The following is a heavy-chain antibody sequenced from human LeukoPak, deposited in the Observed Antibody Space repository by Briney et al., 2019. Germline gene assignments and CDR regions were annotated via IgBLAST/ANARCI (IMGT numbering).Heavy chain of an antibody. CDR2: IKQDGSEK. V-gene: IGHV3-7*01. CDR1: GFTFGNYW. J-gene: IGHJ4*02. CDR3: ARVRGSFSLDY. Sequence: GGSLILSCAASGFTFGNYWMSWVRQTPGKGLEWVANIKQDGSEKYYVDSVKGRFTISRDNAKNSLFLQMNSLRAEDTAVYYCARVRGSFSLDYWGQGTLVSVSS. D-gene: IGHD1-26*01.